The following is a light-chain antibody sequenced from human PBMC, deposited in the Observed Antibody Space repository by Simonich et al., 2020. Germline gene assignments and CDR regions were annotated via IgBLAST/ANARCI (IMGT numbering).Light chain of an antibody. CDR3: QQYYSTPFT. Sequence: DIVMTQSPDSLAVSLGERATINCKSSQSVLYSSNNKNYSAWYQQKPGQHPKLLIYWASTRESGVPERFSGSGSGTDFTLTISSLQAEDVAVYYCQQYYSTPFTFGPGTKVDIK. V-gene: IGKV4-1*01. J-gene: IGKJ3*01. CDR2: WAS. CDR1: QSVLYSSNNKNY.